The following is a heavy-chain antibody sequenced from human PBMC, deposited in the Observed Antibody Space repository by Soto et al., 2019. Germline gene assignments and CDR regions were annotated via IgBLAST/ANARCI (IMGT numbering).Heavy chain of an antibody. CDR3: ASPKAAAGGNYYYYYGMDV. D-gene: IGHD6-13*01. J-gene: IGHJ6*02. CDR1: GGTFSSYA. CDR2: IIPIFGTA. Sequence: QVQLVQSGAEVKKPGSSVKVSCKASGGTFSSYAISWVRQAPGQGLEWMGGIIPIFGTANYAQKFQGRVTITADESTSTAYMELSSLRSEDTAVYYCASPKAAAGGNYYYYYGMDVWGQGTTVTVSS. V-gene: IGHV1-69*01.